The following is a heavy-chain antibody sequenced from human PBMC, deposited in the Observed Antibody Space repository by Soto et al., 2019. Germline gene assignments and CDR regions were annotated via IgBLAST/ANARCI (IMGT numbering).Heavy chain of an antibody. CDR2: IYHSGST. J-gene: IGHJ4*02. D-gene: IGHD6-13*01. CDR1: GGSISSGGYS. V-gene: IGHV4-30-2*01. Sequence: QLQLQESGSGLVKPSQTLSLTCAVSGGSISSGGYSWSWIRQPPGKGLEWIGYIYHSGSTYYNPSLTSRVTISVARSKNQFSLKLSSVTAADTAVYYCARGLNTAAALDYWGQGTLVTVSS. CDR3: ARGLNTAAALDY.